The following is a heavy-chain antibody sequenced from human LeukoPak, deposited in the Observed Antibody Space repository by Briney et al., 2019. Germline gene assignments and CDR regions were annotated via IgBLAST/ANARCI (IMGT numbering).Heavy chain of an antibody. CDR1: GGSISSYY. CDR2: IYYSGST. CDR3: ARAHYYDSSGYRPLLFAY. J-gene: IGHJ4*02. Sequence: SETLSLTCTVSGGSISSYYWSWIRQPPGKGLEWIGYIYYSGSTNYNPSLKSRVTISVDTSKNQFSLKLSSVTAADTAVYYCARAHYYDSSGYRPLLFAYWGQGTLVTVSS. V-gene: IGHV4-59*01. D-gene: IGHD3-22*01.